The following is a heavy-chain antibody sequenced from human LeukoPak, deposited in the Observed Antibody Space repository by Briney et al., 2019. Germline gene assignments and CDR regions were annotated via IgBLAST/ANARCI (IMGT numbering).Heavy chain of an antibody. V-gene: IGHV3-20*01. CDR1: GFTFDDYG. J-gene: IGHJ4*02. CDR2: FNWNGGST. D-gene: IGHD3-3*01. Sequence: GGSLRLSCAASGFTFDDYGMSWVRQAPGKGLEWVSGFNWNGGSTGYTDSVKGRFTISRDNAKNSLYLQMNSPRGEDTALYHYARAGRRLFGVLIPLSFDYWGQGTPVTVSS. CDR3: ARAGRRLFGVLIPLSFDY.